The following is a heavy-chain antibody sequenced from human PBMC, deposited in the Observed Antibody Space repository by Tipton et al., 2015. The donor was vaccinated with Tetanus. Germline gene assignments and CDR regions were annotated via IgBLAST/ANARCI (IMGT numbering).Heavy chain of an antibody. Sequence: SLRLSCAASGFTFSDYNMNWVRQAPGKGLEWVSYISSSSSTIYYADSVKGRFTISRDNAKNSLYLQMNSLRAEDTAVYYCARGVWFGPGPRYYFDYWGQGTLVTVSS. J-gene: IGHJ4*02. CDR1: GFTFSDYN. CDR2: ISSSSSTI. D-gene: IGHD3-10*01. V-gene: IGHV3-48*01. CDR3: ARGVWFGPGPRYYFDY.